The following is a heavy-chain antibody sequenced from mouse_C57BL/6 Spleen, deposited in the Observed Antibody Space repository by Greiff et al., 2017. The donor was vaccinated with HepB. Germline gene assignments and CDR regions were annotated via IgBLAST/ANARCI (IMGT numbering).Heavy chain of an antibody. J-gene: IGHJ4*01. D-gene: IGHD1-1*02. CDR2: ISSGSSTI. Sequence: EVKLMESGGGLVKPGGSLKLSCAASGFTFSDYGMHWVRQAPEKGLEWVAYISSGSSTIYYADTVTGRFTISRDNAKNTLFLQMTSLRSEDTAMYYCARNPVYGKEAMDYWGQGTSVTVSS. CDR1: GFTFSDYG. V-gene: IGHV5-17*01. CDR3: ARNPVYGKEAMDY.